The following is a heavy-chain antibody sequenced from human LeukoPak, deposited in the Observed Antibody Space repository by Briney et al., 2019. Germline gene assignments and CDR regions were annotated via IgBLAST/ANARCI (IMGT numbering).Heavy chain of an antibody. CDR1: GFTFDDYA. CDR3: AKDRGFEGVRIEFGPRDYYMDV. D-gene: IGHD3-16*01. CDR2: ISWNSGSI. Sequence: GGSLRLSCAASGFTFDDYAMHWVRQAPGKGLEWVSGISWNSGSIGYADSVKGRFTISRDNSKNTLYLQMNSLRAEDTAVYYCAKDRGFEGVRIEFGPRDYYMDVWGKGTTVTVSS. V-gene: IGHV3-9*01. J-gene: IGHJ6*03.